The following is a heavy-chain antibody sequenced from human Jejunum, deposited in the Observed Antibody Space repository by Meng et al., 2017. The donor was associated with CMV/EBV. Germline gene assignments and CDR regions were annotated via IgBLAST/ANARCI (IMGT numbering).Heavy chain of an antibody. Sequence: TFDDKGMNWGRQGPGKGLEWGSGIMWKSGRIGDADSVKGRFTISRDNAKNSLYLNMNSLRADDTALDYCAKGLQSRGIESAVDFDYRGQGTLVTVSS. J-gene: IGHJ4*02. CDR2: IMWKSGRI. CDR1: TFDDKG. CDR3: AKGLQSRGIESAVDFDY. V-gene: IGHV3-9*01. D-gene: IGHD6-13*01.